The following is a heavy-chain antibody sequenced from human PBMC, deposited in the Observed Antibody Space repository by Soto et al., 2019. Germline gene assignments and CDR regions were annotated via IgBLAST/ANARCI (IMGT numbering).Heavy chain of an antibody. J-gene: IGHJ4*02. CDR3: ARVRSGYDSY. CDR1: GGSFSGYY. D-gene: IGHD5-12*01. CDR2: INHSGST. Sequence: SETLSLTCAVYGGSFSGYYWSWIRQPPGKGLEWIGEINHSGSTNYNPSLKSRVTISVDTSKNQFSLKLSSVTAADTAVYYCARVRSGYDSYWGQGTLVTVSS. V-gene: IGHV4-34*01.